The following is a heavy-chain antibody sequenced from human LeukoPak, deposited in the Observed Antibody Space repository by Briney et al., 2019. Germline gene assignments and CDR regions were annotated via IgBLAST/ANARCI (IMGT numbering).Heavy chain of an antibody. J-gene: IGHJ4*02. Sequence: GGSLRLSCAASGFTFSSYGMHWVRQAPGKGLEWVSKISSSGSAIYYADSVKGRFTISRDNAKSSLYLQMNSLRVGDTAVYYCARGGSLGYWGQGTLVTVSS. CDR1: GFTFSSYG. D-gene: IGHD6-19*01. CDR2: ISSSGSAI. CDR3: ARGGSLGY. V-gene: IGHV3-48*03.